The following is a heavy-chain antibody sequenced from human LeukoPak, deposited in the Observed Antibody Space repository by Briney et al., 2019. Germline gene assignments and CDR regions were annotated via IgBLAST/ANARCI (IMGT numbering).Heavy chain of an antibody. J-gene: IGHJ6*02. V-gene: IGHV4-31*03. Sequence: PSETLSLTCTVSGGSISSGGYYWSWIRQHPGKGLEWIGYIYYSGSTYYNPSLKSRVTISVDTSKNQFSLKLSSVTAADTAVYYCARDERWAGDVWGQGTTVTVSS. CDR2: IYYSGST. D-gene: IGHD4-17*01. CDR1: GGSISSGGYY. CDR3: ARDERWAGDV.